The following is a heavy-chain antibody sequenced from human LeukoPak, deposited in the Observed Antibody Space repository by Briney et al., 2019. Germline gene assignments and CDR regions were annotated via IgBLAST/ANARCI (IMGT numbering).Heavy chain of an antibody. Sequence: GGSLRLSCAASGFTFDDYAMHWVRQAPGKGLEWVSGISVSGDFTNYADSVRGRFTIPRDNSKNTLHLQMNSLRVEDTAVYYCAKRRRSSGSYYLYDMDVWGQGTTVTVSS. V-gene: IGHV3-23*01. CDR1: GFTFDDYA. CDR2: ISVSGDFT. J-gene: IGHJ6*02. D-gene: IGHD1-26*01. CDR3: AKRRRSSGSYYLYDMDV.